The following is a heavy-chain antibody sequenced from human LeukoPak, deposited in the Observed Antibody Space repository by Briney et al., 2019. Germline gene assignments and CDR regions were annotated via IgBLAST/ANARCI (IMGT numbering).Heavy chain of an antibody. V-gene: IGHV5-51*01. Sequence: GESLKISCKGSGYTFTHFTTYWIGWVRQMPGKGLEWMGIIYPGDSDTRYSPSFQGQVTISADKSISTAYLQWSSLKASDTAMYYCARLDCGGDCYPNWYYYYMDVWGKGTTVTVSS. CDR2: IYPGDSDT. J-gene: IGHJ6*03. D-gene: IGHD2-21*01. CDR1: GYTFTHFTTYW. CDR3: ARLDCGGDCYPNWYYYYMDV.